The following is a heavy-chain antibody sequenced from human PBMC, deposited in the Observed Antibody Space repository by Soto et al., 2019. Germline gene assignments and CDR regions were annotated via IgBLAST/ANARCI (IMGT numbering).Heavy chain of an antibody. Sequence: QVQLQESGPGLVKPSQTLSLTCTVSGGSISSGGYYWSWIRQHPGKGLEWIGYIYYSGSTYYNPSLKSRVTISVDTSKNQFSLKLSSVTAEDTAVYYCARGNMVRGVHFDYWGQGTLVTVSS. J-gene: IGHJ4*02. CDR1: GGSISSGGYY. CDR3: ARGNMVRGVHFDY. D-gene: IGHD3-10*01. V-gene: IGHV4-31*03. CDR2: IYYSGST.